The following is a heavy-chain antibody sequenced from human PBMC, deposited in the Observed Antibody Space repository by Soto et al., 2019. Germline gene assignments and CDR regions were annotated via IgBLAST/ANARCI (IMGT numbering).Heavy chain of an antibody. V-gene: IGHV4-31*03. CDR2: IYYSGST. D-gene: IGHD6-6*01. J-gene: IGHJ4*02. CDR3: ARGSYSSSSEYFDY. Sequence: TSETLSLTCTVSGGSISSGGYYWSWIRQHPGKGLEWIGYIYYSGSTYYNPSLKSRVTISVDTSKNQFSLKLSSVTAADTAVYYCARGSYSSSSEYFDYWGQGTLVTVSS. CDR1: GGSISSGGYY.